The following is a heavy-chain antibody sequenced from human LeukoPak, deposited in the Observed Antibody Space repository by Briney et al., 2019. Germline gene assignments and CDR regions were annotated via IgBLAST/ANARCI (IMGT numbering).Heavy chain of an antibody. CDR1: GFTFSSCA. V-gene: IGHV3-30*04. J-gene: IGHJ5*02. D-gene: IGHD2-15*01. CDR2: ISYDGSNK. Sequence: GRSLRLSCAASGFTFSSCAMHWVRQAPGKGLEWVAVISYDGSNKYYADSVKGRFTISRDNSKNTLYLQMNSLRAEDTAVYYCARQKIVVVVAATRYNWFDPWGQGTLVTVSS. CDR3: ARQKIVVVVAATRYNWFDP.